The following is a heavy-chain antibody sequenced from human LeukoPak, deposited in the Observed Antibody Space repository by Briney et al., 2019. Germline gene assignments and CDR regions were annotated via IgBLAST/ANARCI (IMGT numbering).Heavy chain of an antibody. V-gene: IGHV3-30*02. J-gene: IGHJ4*02. CDR1: GFTFSSHA. D-gene: IGHD5-18*01. CDR3: LKERHTAMATIDY. CDR2: IRYDGSNK. Sequence: GGSLSLSCAPAGFTFSSHATNRVRQAPGKGLEWVAFIRYDGSNKYYADSVKGRFTISRDNSKNTLYLQMNSLRAEDTAVAYCLKERHTAMATIDYWGQGTLVTVSS.